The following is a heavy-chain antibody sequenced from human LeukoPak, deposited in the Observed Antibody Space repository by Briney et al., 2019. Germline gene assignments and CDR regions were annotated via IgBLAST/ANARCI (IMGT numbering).Heavy chain of an antibody. V-gene: IGHV3-48*03. D-gene: IGHD4-23*01. Sequence: GGSLRLSCAASGFTFSSYEMNWVRQAPGKGLEWISYISTSGSTIYYADSVEGRFTVSRDNAKNSLYLQMNSLRAEDTAVYYCARSGGYYDYWGQGTLVSVSS. CDR2: ISTSGSTI. J-gene: IGHJ4*02. CDR1: GFTFSSYE. CDR3: ARSGGYYDY.